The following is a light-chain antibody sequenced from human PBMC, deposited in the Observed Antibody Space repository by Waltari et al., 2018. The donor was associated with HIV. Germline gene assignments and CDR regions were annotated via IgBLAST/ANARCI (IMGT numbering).Light chain of an antibody. J-gene: IGLJ3*02. CDR2: AVT. Sequence: QSALTQPASVSGSPGQSITISCTGTSSDVGGYNYVSWYQQYPGKAPQLMIYAVTDRPSGVSNRFSGSKSGNTASLTISGLQAEDEADYYCSSYTSTTAWVFGGGTKVTVL. CDR1: SSDVGGYNY. V-gene: IGLV2-14*01. CDR3: SSYTSTTAWV.